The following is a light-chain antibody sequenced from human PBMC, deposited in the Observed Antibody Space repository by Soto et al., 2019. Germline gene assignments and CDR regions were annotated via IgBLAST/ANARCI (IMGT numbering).Light chain of an antibody. J-gene: IGKJ2*01. CDR2: GAS. V-gene: IGKV3-15*01. CDR3: RELHT. Sequence: EIVMTQSPATLSVSPGERATLSCRASQSVSSNLAWYQQKPGQAPRLLIYGASTRATGIPARFSGSGSGTEFTLTISSLQFVVLGFGDHRELHT. CDR1: QSVSSN.